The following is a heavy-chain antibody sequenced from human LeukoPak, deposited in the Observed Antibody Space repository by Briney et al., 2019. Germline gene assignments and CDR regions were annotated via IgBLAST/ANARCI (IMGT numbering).Heavy chain of an antibody. V-gene: IGHV1-69*13. Sequence: SVKVSCKASGYTFTSYAMNWVRQAPGQGLEWMGGIIPIFGTANYAQKFQGRVTITADESTSTAYMELSSLRSEDTAVYYCATMLGARGAGSYYNVPFDYWGQGTLVTVSS. CDR3: ATMLGARGAGSYYNVPFDY. CDR1: GYTFTSYA. D-gene: IGHD3-10*01. J-gene: IGHJ4*02. CDR2: IIPIFGTA.